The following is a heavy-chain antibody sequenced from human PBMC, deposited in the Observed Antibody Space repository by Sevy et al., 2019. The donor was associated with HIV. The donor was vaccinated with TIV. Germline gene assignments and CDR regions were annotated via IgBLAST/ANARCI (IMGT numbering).Heavy chain of an antibody. Sequence: GGSRSPPFAAPEFTSRSYPMTWARQAPAKGLEWVQRIGDDGSFKNYATPVKGRFTISRDNSKNTLSLEINSLRGEDTAVYHCVRDAPPDSNLDYWGQGTLVTVSS. D-gene: IGHD4-4*01. J-gene: IGHJ4*02. CDR1: EFTSRSYP. V-gene: IGHV3-33*01. CDR2: IGDDGSFK. CDR3: VRDAPPDSNLDY.